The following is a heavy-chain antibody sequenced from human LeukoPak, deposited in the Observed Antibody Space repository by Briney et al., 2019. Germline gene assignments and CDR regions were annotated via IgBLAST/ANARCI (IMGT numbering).Heavy chain of an antibody. Sequence: PGGSLRLSCAASGFTFSSYAMSWVRQAPGKGLEWVSAISGSGGSTYHADSVKGRFTISRDNSKNTLYLQMNSLRAEDTAVYYCAKAGWFGELLSPTYFDYWGQGTLVTVSS. V-gene: IGHV3-23*01. CDR1: GFTFSSYA. CDR2: ISGSGGST. D-gene: IGHD3-10*01. J-gene: IGHJ4*02. CDR3: AKAGWFGELLSPTYFDY.